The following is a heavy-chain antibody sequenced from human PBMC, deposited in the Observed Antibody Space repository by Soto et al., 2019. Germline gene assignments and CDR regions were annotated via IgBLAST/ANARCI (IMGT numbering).Heavy chain of an antibody. D-gene: IGHD3-10*01. CDR1: GGSISTNNW. CDR2: IYHTGGT. CDR3: AREKGAGTYMGFEY. J-gene: IGHJ4*02. V-gene: IGHV4-4*02. Sequence: QVQLQESGPGLVKPSGTLSLTCAVSGGSISTNNWWSWVRQPPGKGLEWIGEIYHTGGTNYNPSLKSRVAMSVDKSKNQFSLNLNSVTAADTAVYYCAREKGAGTYMGFEYWGQGTLVTVSS.